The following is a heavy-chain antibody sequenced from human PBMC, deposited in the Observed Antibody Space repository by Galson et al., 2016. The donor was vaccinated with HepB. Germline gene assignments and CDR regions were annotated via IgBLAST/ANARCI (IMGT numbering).Heavy chain of an antibody. Sequence: TLSLTCTVSGGSFNTGSHFWSWIRQPAGKSLEWVGRVYVTGATDYSPSLKGRVAISVDRSKNQFSLRLNSATAADTATYFCAREVACGGDCYSHYYGLEVWGKGTTVTVSS. D-gene: IGHD2-21*01. J-gene: IGHJ6*04. CDR1: GGSFNTGSHF. V-gene: IGHV4-61*02. CDR3: AREVACGGDCYSHYYGLEV. CDR2: VYVTGAT.